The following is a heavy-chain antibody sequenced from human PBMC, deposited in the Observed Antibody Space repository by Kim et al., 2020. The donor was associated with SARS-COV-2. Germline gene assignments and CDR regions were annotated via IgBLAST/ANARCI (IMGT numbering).Heavy chain of an antibody. V-gene: IGHV4-39*01. CDR3: ARLRSTLGYCSSSSCHYMDV. J-gene: IGHJ6*03. D-gene: IGHD2-15*01. CDR1: GGSISSSSYY. CDR2: IYYSGST. Sequence: SETRSLTCTVSGGSISSSSYYWGWIRQPPGKGLDWIGNIYYSGSTYYNLSLKSRVTISVDTSKHQFSLKLSSVTAADTAVYYCARLRSTLGYCSSSSCHYMDVGGTGTPVTVSS.